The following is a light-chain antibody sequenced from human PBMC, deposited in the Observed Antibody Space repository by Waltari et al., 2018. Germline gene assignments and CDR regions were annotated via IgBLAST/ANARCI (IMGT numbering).Light chain of an antibody. CDR1: NSDVGSFNL. V-gene: IGLV2-14*02. CDR2: AVR. CDR3: SSYTSTRVFYV. Sequence: QSALTQPASVSGSPGQSITISCTGSNSDVGSFNLVSWYQQHPGHAPKLSIYAVRHRPAGVSTRCAGSKSANTASLPISGLQAEDEADYYCSSYTSTRVFYVFGTGTTVIVL. J-gene: IGLJ1*01.